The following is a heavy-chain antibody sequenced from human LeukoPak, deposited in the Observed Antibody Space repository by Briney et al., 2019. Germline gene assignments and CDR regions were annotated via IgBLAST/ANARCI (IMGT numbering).Heavy chain of an antibody. CDR1: GGTFSSYA. V-gene: IGHV1-69*05. J-gene: IGHJ4*02. CDR2: INPIFGTT. D-gene: IGHD6-13*01. Sequence: SVKVSCKASGGTFSSYAIRWVRQAPGQGLEWMGWINPIFGTTNYAQKFQGRVTITTDESTSTAYMELSRLRSDDTAVYYCARGLRAAAGIRYWGQGTLVTVSS. CDR3: ARGLRAAAGIRY.